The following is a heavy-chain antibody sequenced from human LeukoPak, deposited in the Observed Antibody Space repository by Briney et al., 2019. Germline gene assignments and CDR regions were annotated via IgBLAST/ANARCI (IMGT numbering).Heavy chain of an antibody. CDR2: IYTDSTM. CDR1: GFTFKNYE. CDR3: ARASNSPFDF. Sequence: PGGSLRLSCAASGFTFKNYEFSWVRQAPGKGLEWVSHIYTDSTMYQADSVKGRFTISRDNAKNSLYLQMNGLRAEDTAVYYCARASNSPFDFWGQGTLVTVSS. V-gene: IGHV3-48*03. D-gene: IGHD2-21*01. J-gene: IGHJ4*02.